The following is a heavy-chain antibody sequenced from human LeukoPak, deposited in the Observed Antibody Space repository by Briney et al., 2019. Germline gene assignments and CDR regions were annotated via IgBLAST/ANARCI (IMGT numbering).Heavy chain of an antibody. D-gene: IGHD4-17*01. CDR1: GFTFSSYS. V-gene: IGHV3-48*01. CDR3: AKVVNVYGVVEGPHNWFDP. J-gene: IGHJ5*02. CDR2: ISSSSSTI. Sequence: GGSLRLSCAASGFTFSSYSMNRVRQAPGKGLEWVSYISSSSSTIYYADSVKGRFTISRDNSKNTLYLQMNSLRAEDTAVYYCAKVVNVYGVVEGPHNWFDPWGQGTLVTVSS.